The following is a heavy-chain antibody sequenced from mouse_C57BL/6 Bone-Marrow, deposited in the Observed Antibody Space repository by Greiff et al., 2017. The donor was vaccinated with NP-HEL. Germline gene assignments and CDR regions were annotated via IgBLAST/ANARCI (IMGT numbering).Heavy chain of an antibody. CDR2: ISSGSSTI. J-gene: IGHJ4*01. D-gene: IGHD1-1*01. Sequence: EVKLQESGGGLVKPGGSLKLSCAASGFTFSDYGMHWVRQAPEQGLEWVAYISSGSSTIYYADTVKGRFTISRDNAKNTLFLQMTSLRSEDTAMYYCARQGTVAMDYWGQGTSVTVSS. CDR1: GFTFSDYG. CDR3: ARQGTVAMDY. V-gene: IGHV5-17*01.